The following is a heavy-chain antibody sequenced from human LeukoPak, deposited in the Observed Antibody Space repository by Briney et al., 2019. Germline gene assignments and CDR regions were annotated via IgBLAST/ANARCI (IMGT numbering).Heavy chain of an antibody. Sequence: GGSLRLSCAASGFTFSSYGMHWVRQAPGKGLEWVAVISYDGSNKYYADSVKGRFTISRDNSKNTLYLQMNSLRAEDTAVYYCARDTMLGMGNPWGQGTLVTVSS. CDR3: ARDTMLGMGNP. CDR2: ISYDGSNK. V-gene: IGHV3-30*03. D-gene: IGHD3-10*02. CDR1: GFTFSSYG. J-gene: IGHJ5*02.